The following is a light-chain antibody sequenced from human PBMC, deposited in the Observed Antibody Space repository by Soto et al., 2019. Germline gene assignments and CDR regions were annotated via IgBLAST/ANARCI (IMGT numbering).Light chain of an antibody. V-gene: IGKV3-20*01. J-gene: IGKJ2*01. CDR1: QSVSRSY. CDR2: GAS. CDR3: QQYGSSGYT. Sequence: EIVLTQSPGTLSLSPGERSTLSCRASQSVSRSYLAWYQQKPGQAPRLLIYGASSRATGIPDRFSGSGSGTDFTLTISRLEPEDLAVYYCQQYGSSGYTFGQGTKLEIK.